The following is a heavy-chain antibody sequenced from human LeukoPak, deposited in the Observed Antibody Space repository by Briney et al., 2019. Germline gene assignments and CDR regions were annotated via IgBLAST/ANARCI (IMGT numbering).Heavy chain of an antibody. CDR2: ISYDGSNK. D-gene: IGHD6-19*01. CDR3: AKDRVAGRGDY. CDR1: GFTFSSYG. J-gene: IGHJ4*02. V-gene: IGHV3-30*18. Sequence: PGGSLRLSCAASGFTFSSYGMHWVRQAPGKGLEWVAVISYDGSNKYYADSVKGRFNISRDNSKNTLYLQMNSLRAEDTAVYYCAKDRVAGRGDYWGQGTLVTVSS.